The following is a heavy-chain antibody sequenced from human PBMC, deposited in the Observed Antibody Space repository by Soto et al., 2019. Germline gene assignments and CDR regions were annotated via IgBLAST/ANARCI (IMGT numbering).Heavy chain of an antibody. CDR2: ISGSGDII. Sequence: QVQLVESGGGLVKPGGSLRLSCAASGFTFSDYYMSWISQAPGKGLEWISYISGSGDIIYYADSMKGRFTISRDNAKNSLFLERNSLRADDTATYYCARAYGSGVGAVNFWGQGTVVTVSS. D-gene: IGHD2-2*03. CDR1: GFTFSDYY. V-gene: IGHV3-11*01. J-gene: IGHJ3*01. CDR3: ARAYGSGVGAVNF.